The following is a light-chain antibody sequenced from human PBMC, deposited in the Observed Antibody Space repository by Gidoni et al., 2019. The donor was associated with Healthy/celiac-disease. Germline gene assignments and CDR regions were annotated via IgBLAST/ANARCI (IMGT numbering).Light chain of an antibody. V-gene: IGKV1-39*01. CDR2: AAS. CDR1: QSISSY. J-gene: IGKJ4*01. Sequence: DIQMTQSPSTLSASVGDRVTITCRASQSISSYLNCYQQKPGKAPKLLSYAASSLQSGVPSRFSGSGSGTDFTLTISSLQPGDFATYYCQQSYSTPPDFGGGTKVEIK. CDR3: QQSYSTPPD.